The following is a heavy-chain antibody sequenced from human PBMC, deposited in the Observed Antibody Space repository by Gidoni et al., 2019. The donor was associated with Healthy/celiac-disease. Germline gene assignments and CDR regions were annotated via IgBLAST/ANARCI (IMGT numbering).Heavy chain of an antibody. V-gene: IGHV3-7*01. CDR2: IKQDGSEK. J-gene: IGHJ4*02. D-gene: IGHD3-9*01. CDR1: GFTCSSYW. Sequence: EVQLVESGGGLVQPGGSLRLPCAASGFTCSSYWMSWVRQAPGKGLEWVANIKQDGSEKYYVDSVKGRFTISRDNAKNSLYLQMNSLRAEDTAVYYCARDFGWDGYLFDYWGQGTLVTVSS. CDR3: ARDFGWDGYLFDY.